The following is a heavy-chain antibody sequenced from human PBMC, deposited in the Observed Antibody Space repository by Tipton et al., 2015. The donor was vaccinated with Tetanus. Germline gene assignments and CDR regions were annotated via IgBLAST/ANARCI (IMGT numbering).Heavy chain of an antibody. Sequence: SLRLSCAASGFTFSSYWMHWVRQAPGKGLVWVSGISGDGDSRFYADSVKGRFSISRDNAKDTLYLQMNSLRAEDTAVYYCAKYGWNGVTWGQGTLVPVSS. J-gene: IGHJ5*02. CDR2: ISGDGDSR. D-gene: IGHD1-1*01. V-gene: IGHV3-74*01. CDR1: GFTFSSYW. CDR3: AKYGWNGVT.